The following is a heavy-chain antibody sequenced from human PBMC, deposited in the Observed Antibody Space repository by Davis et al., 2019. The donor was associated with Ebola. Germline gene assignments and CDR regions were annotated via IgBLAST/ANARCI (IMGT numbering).Heavy chain of an antibody. D-gene: IGHD6-13*01. Sequence: PSETLSLTCTVSGGSISSYYWSWIRQPPGKGLEWIGYIYYSGSTNYNPSLKSRVTMSVDTSKNQFSLKLSSVTAADTAVYYCARVSRYSAAAGPDDAFDIWGQGTMVTVSS. CDR3: ARVSRYSAAAGPDDAFDI. CDR1: GGSISSYY. CDR2: IYYSGST. V-gene: IGHV4-59*12. J-gene: IGHJ3*02.